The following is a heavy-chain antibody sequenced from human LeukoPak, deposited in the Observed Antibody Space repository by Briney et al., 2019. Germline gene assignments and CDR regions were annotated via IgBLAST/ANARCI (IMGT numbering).Heavy chain of an antibody. CDR1: GCAFTDYY. D-gene: IGHD4-17*01. V-gene: IGHV1-69-2*01. J-gene: IGHJ3*02. Sequence: ATVKISCKVSGCAFTDYYMHWVQQAPGKGLEWMGLVDPEDGETIYAEKFQGRVTITADTSTDTAYMELSSLRSEDTAVYYCRLGSDMTTVTTVPLDAFDIWGQGTMVTVSS. CDR3: RLGSDMTTVTTVPLDAFDI. CDR2: VDPEDGET.